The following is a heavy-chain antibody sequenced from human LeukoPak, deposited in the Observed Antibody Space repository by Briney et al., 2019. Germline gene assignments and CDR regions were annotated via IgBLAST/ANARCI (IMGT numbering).Heavy chain of an antibody. CDR3: TRGRGSTAR. CDR1: GFTFSSYE. V-gene: IGHV3-48*03. Sequence: GGPLRLSCAASGFTFSSYEMNWVRQAPGKGLEWVSYIISSGSTIYYADSVKGRFTISRDNAKNSLYLQMNSLRAEDTAVYFCTRGRGSTARWGQGTLVTVSS. CDR2: IISSGSTI. D-gene: IGHD1-26*01. J-gene: IGHJ4*02.